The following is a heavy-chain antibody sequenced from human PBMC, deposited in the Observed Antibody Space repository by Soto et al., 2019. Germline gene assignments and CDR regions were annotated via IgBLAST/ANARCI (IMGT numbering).Heavy chain of an antibody. D-gene: IGHD6-13*01. CDR1: GYTFTSYG. J-gene: IGHJ4*02. V-gene: IGHV1-18*01. Sequence: VQLVQSGAEVKEPGASVKVSCKASGYTFTSYGISWVRQAPGQGLAWMGWISAFKGNTNYAQKLQGRVTMTTDTSTRTAYMELRSLRSYDTAVYYCARGGSSRYGVDSWGQGTLVTVSS. CDR3: ARGGSSRYGVDS. CDR2: ISAFKGNT.